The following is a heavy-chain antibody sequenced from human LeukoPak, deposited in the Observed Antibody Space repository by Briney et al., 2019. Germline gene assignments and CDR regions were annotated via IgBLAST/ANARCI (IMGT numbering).Heavy chain of an antibody. Sequence: GGSLRLPCAASGFNLSNAWMSWVRQAPGKGLEWVGRIKSKTDGGTTDYAAPVNGRFTISRDDSKNTLYLQMNSLKTEATAVYYCTTGADYYDSSGYYTYSLLVFDYWGQGTLVTVSS. D-gene: IGHD3-22*01. CDR3: TTGADYYDSSGYYTYSLLVFDY. V-gene: IGHV3-15*01. J-gene: IGHJ4*02. CDR1: GFNLSNAW. CDR2: IKSKTDGGTT.